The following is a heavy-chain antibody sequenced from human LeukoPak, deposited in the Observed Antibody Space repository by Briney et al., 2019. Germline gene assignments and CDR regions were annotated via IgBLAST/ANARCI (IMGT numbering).Heavy chain of an antibody. J-gene: IGHJ4*02. D-gene: IGHD3-16*01. CDR1: GYTFTSYD. CDR2: VNPKSGGA. CDR3: ARVRFGDLAFDF. Sequence: ASVKVSYKASGYTFTSYDINWVRQATGQGLEWMGRVNPKSGGANYAQKFQGRVTMTRDTSISTAYMELRRLTSDDTALYYCARVRFGDLAFDFWGQGTLVTVSS. V-gene: IGHV1-2*06.